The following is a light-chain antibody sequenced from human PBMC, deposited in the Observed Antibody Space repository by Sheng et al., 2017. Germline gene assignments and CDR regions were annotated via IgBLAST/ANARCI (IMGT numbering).Light chain of an antibody. V-gene: IGLV2-14*03. CDR3: SSYTGSSTHVV. J-gene: IGLJ2*01. Sequence: QSALTQPASVSGSPGQSITISCTGSSSDVGSYRYVSWYQQHPGKAPILLIYDVSDRPSGVSNRFAGSKSGNTASLTISGLQTEDEADYYCSSYTGSSTHVVFGGGTKLTVL. CDR1: SSDVGSYRY. CDR2: DVS.